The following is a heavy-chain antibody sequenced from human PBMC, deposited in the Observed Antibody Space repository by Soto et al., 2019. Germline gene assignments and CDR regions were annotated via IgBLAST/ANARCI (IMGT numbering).Heavy chain of an antibody. CDR3: ADLRGDYYDSSGYYYHY. Sequence: SVKVSCKASGFTFTSSAVQWVRQARGQRLEWIGWIVVGSGNTNYAQKFQERVTITRDMSTSAAYMELSSLRSEDTAVYYCADLRGDYYDSSGYYYHYWGQGTLVTVSS. D-gene: IGHD3-22*01. J-gene: IGHJ4*02. CDR2: IVVGSGNT. CDR1: GFTFTSSA. V-gene: IGHV1-58*01.